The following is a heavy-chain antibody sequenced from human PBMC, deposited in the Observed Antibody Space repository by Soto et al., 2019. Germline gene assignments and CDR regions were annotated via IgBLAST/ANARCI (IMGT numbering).Heavy chain of an antibody. Sequence: SETLSLTCTVSGGSISSGGYYWSWIRQHPGKGLEWIGYIYYSGSTYYNPSLKSRVTISVDTSKNQFSLKLSSVTAADTAVYYCARSKDSSSWYPYLDYWGQGTLVTVS. D-gene: IGHD6-13*01. CDR3: ARSKDSSSWYPYLDY. CDR1: GGSISSGGYY. V-gene: IGHV4-31*03. J-gene: IGHJ4*02. CDR2: IYYSGST.